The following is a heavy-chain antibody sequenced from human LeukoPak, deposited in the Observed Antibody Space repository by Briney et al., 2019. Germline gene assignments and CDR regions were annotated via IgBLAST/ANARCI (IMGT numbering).Heavy chain of an antibody. V-gene: IGHV1-69*13. CDR1: GGTFSSYA. CDR3: ARNRGRSRLFDS. D-gene: IGHD1-14*01. CDR2: IIPIFGTA. J-gene: IGHJ4*02. Sequence: SVKVSCKASGGTFSSYAISWVRQAPGQGLEWMGGIIPIFGTANYAQKFQGRVTITADESTSTAYMELSSLRSEDTAVYYCARNRGRSRLFDSGGQGPRAPVSS.